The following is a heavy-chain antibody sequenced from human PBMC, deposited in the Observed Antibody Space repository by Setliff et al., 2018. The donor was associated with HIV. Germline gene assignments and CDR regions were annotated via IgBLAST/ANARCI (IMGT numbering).Heavy chain of an antibody. CDR1: GGTFRSFG. Sequence: SVKASCKASGGTFRSFGISWVRQAPGKGLEWVGGINPMFGTANYAQKYLGRVTIRADETTITAHLELSSLTYEDTAVFYCVRDGASGYLSNWGQGTPVTVSS. CDR3: VRDGASGYLSN. D-gene: IGHD5-12*01. V-gene: IGHV1-69*13. CDR2: INPMFGTA. J-gene: IGHJ4*02.